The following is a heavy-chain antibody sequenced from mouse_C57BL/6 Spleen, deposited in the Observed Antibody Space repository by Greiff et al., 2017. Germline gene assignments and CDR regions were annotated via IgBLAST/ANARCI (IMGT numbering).Heavy chain of an antibody. V-gene: IGHV14-4*01. D-gene: IGHD1-1*01. Sequence: EVQLQQSGAELVRPGASVKLSCTASGFNIKDDYMHWVKQRPEQGLEWIGWIDPENGDTEYAEKFQGKATITADTSSNTAYLQLSSLTSEDTAVYYCTTYHGSSYYAMDYWGQGTSVTVSS. CDR3: TTYHGSSYYAMDY. CDR2: IDPENGDT. CDR1: GFNIKDDY. J-gene: IGHJ4*01.